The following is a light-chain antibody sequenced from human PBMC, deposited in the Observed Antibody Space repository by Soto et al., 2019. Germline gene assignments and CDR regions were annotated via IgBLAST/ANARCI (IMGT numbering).Light chain of an antibody. CDR1: QSISSY. V-gene: IGKV1-39*01. J-gene: IGKJ2*01. Sequence: DLQMTQSPSSLSASVGDRVTITCRASQSISSYLNWYQQKPGKAPKLLIHAASSLRSGVPSRFSGSGSGTDFTLTISSLQPEDFATYYCQQSYSTLYSFGQGTKLEIK. CDR3: QQSYSTLYS. CDR2: AAS.